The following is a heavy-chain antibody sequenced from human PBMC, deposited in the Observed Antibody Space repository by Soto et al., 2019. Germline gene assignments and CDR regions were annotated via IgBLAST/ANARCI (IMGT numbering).Heavy chain of an antibody. CDR3: HTEYRGSYHRPLDH. V-gene: IGHV3-49*04. CDR1: GFTFGDYA. Sequence: GGSLRLSCTASGFTFGDYAMSWVRQAPGRGLEWVGFIRSKAYGGTTEYAASVKGRFTISRDDSKSIAYLQMNSLKTEDTAVYYRHTEYRGSYHRPLDHWGQGTLVTVSS. D-gene: IGHD1-26*01. J-gene: IGHJ4*02. CDR2: IRSKAYGGTT.